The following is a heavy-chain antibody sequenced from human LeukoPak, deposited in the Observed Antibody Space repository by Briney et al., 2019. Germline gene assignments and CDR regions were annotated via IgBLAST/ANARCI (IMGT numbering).Heavy chain of an antibody. D-gene: IGHD3-9*01. Sequence: PSETLSLTCAVYGGSFSGYYWSWIRQPPGKGLEWIGEINHSGSTNYNPSLKSRVTISVDTSKNQFSLKLSSVTAADTAVYYCARDAVLRYFDPQPYYFDYWGQGTLATVSS. CDR1: GGSFSGYY. CDR3: ARDAVLRYFDPQPYYFDY. CDR2: INHSGST. V-gene: IGHV4-34*01. J-gene: IGHJ4*02.